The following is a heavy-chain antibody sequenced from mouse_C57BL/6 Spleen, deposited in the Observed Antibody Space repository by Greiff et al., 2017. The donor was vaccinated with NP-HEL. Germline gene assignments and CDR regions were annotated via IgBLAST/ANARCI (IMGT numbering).Heavy chain of an antibody. CDR2: IFPGSGST. V-gene: IGHV1-75*01. CDR1: GYTFTDYY. J-gene: IGHJ1*03. CDR3: ARFGDLYYGNLYWYFDV. Sequence: QVQLQQSGPELVKPGASVKISCKASGYTFTDYYINWVKQRPGQGLEWIGWIFPGSGSTYYNEKFKGKATLTVDKSSSTAYMLLSSLTSEDSAVYFCARFGDLYYGNLYWYFDVWGTGTTVTVSS. D-gene: IGHD2-1*01.